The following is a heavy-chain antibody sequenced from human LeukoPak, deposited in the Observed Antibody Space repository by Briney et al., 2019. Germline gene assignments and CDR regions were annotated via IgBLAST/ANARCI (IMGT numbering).Heavy chain of an antibody. CDR1: GYTFTGSY. CDR3: ASGSSSSSGFDY. D-gene: IGHD6-6*01. CDR2: INPNSGGT. V-gene: IGHV1-2*06. Sequence: ASVKVSCTASGYTFTGSYVDWVRQAPGQGLEWMGRINPNSGGTNSAQKFQGRVTMTRDTSITTAYMELSRLRSDDAAVYYCASGSSSSSGFDYWGQGTLVTVSS. J-gene: IGHJ4*02.